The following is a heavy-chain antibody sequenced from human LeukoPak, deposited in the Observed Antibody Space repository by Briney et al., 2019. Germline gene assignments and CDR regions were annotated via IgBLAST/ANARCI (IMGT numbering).Heavy chain of an antibody. Sequence: GESLRLSCAASGFTFSSYAMSWVRQAPGKGLEWVSAISGSGGSTYYADSVKGRFTISRDNSKNTLYLQMNSLRAEDTAVYYCAKGTRSEQWLVDDAFDIWGQGTMVTVSS. CDR3: AKGTRSEQWLVDDAFDI. J-gene: IGHJ3*02. CDR2: ISGSGGST. D-gene: IGHD6-19*01. CDR1: GFTFSSYA. V-gene: IGHV3-23*01.